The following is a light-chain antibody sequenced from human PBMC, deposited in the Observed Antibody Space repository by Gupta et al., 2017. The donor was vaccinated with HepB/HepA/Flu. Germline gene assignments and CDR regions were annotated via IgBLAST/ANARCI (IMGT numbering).Light chain of an antibody. J-gene: IGKJ3*01. CDR1: QSISSW. CDR2: KAS. V-gene: IGKV1-5*03. Sequence: DIQCSQSICNMGASVGDRVTITWRASQSISSWLAWYQQKPGKAPKLLIYKASSFESGVTSRFSASEFGTELTLTIISLQHDEFETYHYQENKSYSLTFGQGTQVEIK. CDR3: QENKSYSLT.